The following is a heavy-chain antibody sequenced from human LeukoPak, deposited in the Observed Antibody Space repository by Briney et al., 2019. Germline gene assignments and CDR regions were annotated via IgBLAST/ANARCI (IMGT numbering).Heavy chain of an antibody. V-gene: IGHV3-30*04. CDR1: GFTFSSYA. Sequence: GGSLRLSCAASGFTFSSYAMHWVRQAPGKGLEWVAVISYDGSNKYYADSVKGRFTISRDNSKNTLYLQMNSLRAEDTAVYYCAKSTRDGGESDYWGRGTLVTVSS. CDR2: ISYDGSNK. D-gene: IGHD3-16*01. J-gene: IGHJ4*02. CDR3: AKSTRDGGESDY.